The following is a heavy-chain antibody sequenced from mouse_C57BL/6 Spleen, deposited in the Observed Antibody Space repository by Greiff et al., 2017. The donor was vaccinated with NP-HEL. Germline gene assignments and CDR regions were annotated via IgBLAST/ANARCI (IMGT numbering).Heavy chain of an antibody. CDR3: ARASITTVVATPFDY. CDR2: ISDGGSYT. D-gene: IGHD1-1*01. CDR1: GFTFSSYA. Sequence: EVQLVESGGGLVKPGGSLKLSCAASGFTFSSYAMSWVRQTPEKRLEWVATISDGGSYTYYPDNVKGRFTISRDNAKNNLYLQMSHLKSEDTAMYYCARASITTVVATPFDYWGQGTTLTVSS. V-gene: IGHV5-4*01. J-gene: IGHJ2*01.